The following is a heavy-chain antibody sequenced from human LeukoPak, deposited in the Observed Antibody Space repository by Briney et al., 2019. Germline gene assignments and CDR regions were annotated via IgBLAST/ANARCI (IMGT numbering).Heavy chain of an antibody. Sequence: ASVKVSCKASGYTFTSYHINWVRQATGQGLEWMGWMSPNSGDTGFAQKFQGRVTMTRNTSITTACMELSSLRSDDTAIYYCARYYYGSGSFKYFDYWGQGTLVTVSS. CDR3: ARYYYGSGSFKYFDY. D-gene: IGHD3-10*01. J-gene: IGHJ4*02. CDR1: GYTFTSYH. V-gene: IGHV1-8*01. CDR2: MSPNSGDT.